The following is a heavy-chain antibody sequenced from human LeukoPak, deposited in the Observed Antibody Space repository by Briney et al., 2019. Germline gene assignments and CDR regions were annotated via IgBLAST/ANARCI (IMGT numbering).Heavy chain of an antibody. CDR2: INHSGST. D-gene: IGHD2-15*01. CDR3: ASSSSPSSGGSSQGGDWFDP. Sequence: SETLSLTCAVYGGSFSGYYWSWIRQPPGKGLEWIGEINHSGSTNYNPSLKSRVTISVDTSKNQFSLKLSSVTAADTAVYYCASSSSPSSGGSSQGGDWFDPWGQGTLVTVSS. V-gene: IGHV4-34*01. J-gene: IGHJ5*02. CDR1: GGSFSGYY.